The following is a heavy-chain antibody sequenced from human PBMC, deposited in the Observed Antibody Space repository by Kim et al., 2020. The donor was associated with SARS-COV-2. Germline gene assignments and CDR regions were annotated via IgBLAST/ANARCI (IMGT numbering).Heavy chain of an antibody. J-gene: IGHJ4*02. Sequence: GSLSLTCTVSGGSISRYYWSWIRQPPGKGLEWIGYISNSGTTNYNPSLKSRVTISGDTSKNQFSLKLSSVTAADTAVYYCASFIAAAGTSFDFWGQGTLVTVSS. CDR2: ISNSGTT. CDR1: GGSISRYY. V-gene: IGHV4-59*08. CDR3: ASFIAAAGTSFDF. D-gene: IGHD6-13*01.